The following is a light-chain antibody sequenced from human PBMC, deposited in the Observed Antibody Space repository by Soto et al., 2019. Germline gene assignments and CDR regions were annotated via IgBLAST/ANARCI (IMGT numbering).Light chain of an antibody. CDR1: QSVDGQ. V-gene: IGKV3-11*01. J-gene: IGKJ4*01. CDR2: DTF. Sequence: EIVLTQSPVTLSLFPGERATLSCRASQSVDGQLAWYQQKPGQAPRLLIYDTFNRATGIPARFSGSGSGTDFTLTISSLEPEDFAVYYCHQRNNWPLTFGGGTKVEIK. CDR3: HQRNNWPLT.